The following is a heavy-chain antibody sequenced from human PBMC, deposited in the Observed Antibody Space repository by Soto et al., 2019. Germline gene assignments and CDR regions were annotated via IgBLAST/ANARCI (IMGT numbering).Heavy chain of an antibody. Sequence: EVQLVESGGGLVKPGRSLRLSCSASGFTFGDYARSWFRQAPGKGLEWVGFIRSQPYGGTTEYAASVRGRFTISRDDSNGIAYLQMNSPKTEDTAVFYCARVVDTAMVGDYWGQGTMVTVSS. V-gene: IGHV3-49*05. D-gene: IGHD5-18*01. CDR2: IRSQPYGGTT. J-gene: IGHJ4*02. CDR1: GFTFGDYA. CDR3: ARVVDTAMVGDY.